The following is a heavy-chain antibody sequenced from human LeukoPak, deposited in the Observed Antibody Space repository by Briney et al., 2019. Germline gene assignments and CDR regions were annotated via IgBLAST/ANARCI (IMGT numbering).Heavy chain of an antibody. Sequence: GGSLRLSCAVSGFTFSSYAMSWVRQAPGKGLEWVSVIYAGGSTYSADSVKGRFTISRDTSKNTVFLQMNSLRAEDTAMYYCVRDLTWGQGTLVTVSS. CDR3: VRDLT. CDR1: GFTFSSYA. CDR2: IYAGGST. V-gene: IGHV3-23*03. J-gene: IGHJ5*02.